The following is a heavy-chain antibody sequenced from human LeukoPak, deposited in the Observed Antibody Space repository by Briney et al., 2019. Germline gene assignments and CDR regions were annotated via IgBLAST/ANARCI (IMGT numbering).Heavy chain of an antibody. CDR3: AKDSCISSSGYSGS. D-gene: IGHD3-22*01. V-gene: IGHV3-9*01. J-gene: IGHJ5*02. CDR1: GLTFDDYA. Sequence: GGSLRLSCAASGLTFDDYAMHWVRHAPGKGPEWVSGISWNSGSIGYADSVKGRFTISRDNAKNCLYLQMNSLRAEDTALYYCAKDSCISSSGYSGSWGQGTLVTVSS. CDR2: ISWNSGSI.